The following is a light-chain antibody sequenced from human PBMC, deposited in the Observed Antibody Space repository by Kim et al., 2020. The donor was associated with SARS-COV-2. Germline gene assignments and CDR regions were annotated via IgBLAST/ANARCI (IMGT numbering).Light chain of an antibody. CDR2: EVT. CDR1: RRDFGSYHY. Sequence: QSVLAQPPSASGSPGQSVAISCSGTRRDFGSYHYVSWYQQRPGKSPKLIIYEVTKRPSGVPDRFSGSMSGNTASLTVSGLQAEDEADYYCASHGGYDYVFGTGTKVTVL. J-gene: IGLJ1*01. CDR3: ASHGGYDYV. V-gene: IGLV2-8*01.